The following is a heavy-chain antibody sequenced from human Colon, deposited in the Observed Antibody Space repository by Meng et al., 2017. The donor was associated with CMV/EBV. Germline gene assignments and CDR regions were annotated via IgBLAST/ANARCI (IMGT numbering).Heavy chain of an antibody. D-gene: IGHD3-3*01. CDR3: ARDRYFWSGLGWFDP. Sequence: SETLSLTCTVSGGSISSGDYYWSWIRQPPGKGLEWIGYIYYSGSTYYNPSLKSRVTISVDTSKNQFSLKLSSVTAADTAVYYCARDRYFWSGLGWFDPWGQGTLVTVSS. V-gene: IGHV4-30-4*08. CDR2: IYYSGST. CDR1: GGSISSGDYY. J-gene: IGHJ5*02.